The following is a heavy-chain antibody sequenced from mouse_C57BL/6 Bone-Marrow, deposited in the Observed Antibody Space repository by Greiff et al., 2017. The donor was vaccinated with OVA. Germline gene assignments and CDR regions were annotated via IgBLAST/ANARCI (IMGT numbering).Heavy chain of an antibody. Sequence: QVQLQQPGTELVKPGASVKLSCKASGYTFTSYWMHWVKQRPGQGLEWIGNINPSNGGTNYNQKFKGKATLTVDKSSSTAYMELRSLTSEDSAVYYCAIYGSTWYFDVWGTGTTVTVSS. V-gene: IGHV1-53*01. J-gene: IGHJ1*03. D-gene: IGHD1-1*01. CDR1: GYTFTSYW. CDR2: INPSNGGT. CDR3: AIYGSTWYFDV.